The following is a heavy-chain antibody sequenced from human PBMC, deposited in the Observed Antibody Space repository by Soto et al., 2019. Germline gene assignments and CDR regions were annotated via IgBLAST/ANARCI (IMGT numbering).Heavy chain of an antibody. CDR2: ISSSSSTL. CDR3: ATVWQHWLGI. CDR1: ECKSTDFG. J-gene: IGHJ3*02. Sequence: GGPIRDGWGAWECKSTDFGGSRIRQAPGKGMAWVSYISSSSSTLHHADSVKGRFTISRDNAKKSVYLQMNSLRDEVLAVYCWATVWQHWLGIRGQRTIVSVSS. V-gene: IGHV3-48*02. D-gene: IGHD6-19*01.